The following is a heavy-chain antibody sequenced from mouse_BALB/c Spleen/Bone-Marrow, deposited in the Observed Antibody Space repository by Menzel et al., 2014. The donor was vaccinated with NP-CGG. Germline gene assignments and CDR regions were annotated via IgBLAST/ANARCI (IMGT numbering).Heavy chain of an antibody. CDR2: IWGDGST. V-gene: IGHV2-6-7*01. J-gene: IGHJ4*01. CDR1: GFSLTGYG. D-gene: IGHD2-4*01. CDR3: ARDSFLITRALDY. Sequence: VKLVESGPGLVAPSQSLSITCTVSGFSLTGYGVSWVRQPPGKGLEWLGMIWGDGSTDYNSALKSRLSINKDNSKSQVFLKMYSLQTDDTARYYCARDSFLITRALDYWGQGTSVTVSS.